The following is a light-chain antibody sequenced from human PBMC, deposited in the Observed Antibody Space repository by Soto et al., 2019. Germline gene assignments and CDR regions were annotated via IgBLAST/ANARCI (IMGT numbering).Light chain of an antibody. CDR2: GAS. J-gene: IGKJ2*01. Sequence: EILLRQSPATLSVSPGERVTLSCTASHAVSANLAWYQQKHGQSPRLVIYGASNRATGVPARFSGSGSGTDFTLIINSLQPEDFAVYYCQQYTNWPPMYTFGQGTKLEIQ. CDR3: QQYTNWPPMYT. CDR1: HAVSAN. V-gene: IGKV3-15*01.